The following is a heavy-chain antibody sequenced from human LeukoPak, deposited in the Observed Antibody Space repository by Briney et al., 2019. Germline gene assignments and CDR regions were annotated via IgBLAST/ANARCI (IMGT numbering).Heavy chain of an antibody. D-gene: IGHD6-19*01. V-gene: IGHV3-9*01. Sequence: PGRSLRLSCAASGFTFDDYAMHWVRQAPGKGLEWVSGISWNSGSIGYADSVKGRFTISRDNSKNTLYLQMNSLRAEDTAVYYCARAEKIAVAGMGYYFDYWGQGTLVTVSS. CDR3: ARAEKIAVAGMGYYFDY. CDR1: GFTFDDYA. J-gene: IGHJ4*02. CDR2: ISWNSGSI.